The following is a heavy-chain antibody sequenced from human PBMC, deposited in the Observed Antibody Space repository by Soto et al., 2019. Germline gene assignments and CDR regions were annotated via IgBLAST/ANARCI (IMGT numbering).Heavy chain of an antibody. J-gene: IGHJ4*02. V-gene: IGHV1-2*04. CDR3: ARGSYYDSSGYYYFPY. CDR2: INPNSGGT. D-gene: IGHD3-22*01. CDR1: GYTFTGYY. Sequence: QVQLVQSGAEVKKPGASVKVSCKASGYTFTGYYMHWVRQAPGQGLEWMGWINPNSGGTNYAQKCQGWVTMTRDTSISTAYMELSRLRSDDTAVYYCARGSYYDSSGYYYFPYWGQGTLVTVSS.